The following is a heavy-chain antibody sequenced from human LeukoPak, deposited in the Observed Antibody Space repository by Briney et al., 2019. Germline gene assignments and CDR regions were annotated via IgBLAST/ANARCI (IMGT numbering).Heavy chain of an antibody. Sequence: GGSLRLSCAASGFTFSSYSMNWVRQAPGKGLEWVSTISSGSSYIYYADSVKGRFTISRDNAKNSLYLQMNSLRAEDTAVYYCARGTHAAGYNWFDPWGQGTLVTVSS. D-gene: IGHD6-13*01. CDR3: ARGTHAAGYNWFDP. V-gene: IGHV3-21*04. J-gene: IGHJ5*02. CDR2: ISSGSSYI. CDR1: GFTFSSYS.